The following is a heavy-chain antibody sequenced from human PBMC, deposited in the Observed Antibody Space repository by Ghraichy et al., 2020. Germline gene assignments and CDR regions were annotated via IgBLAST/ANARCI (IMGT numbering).Heavy chain of an antibody. D-gene: IGHD1-26*01. CDR2: IYYSGST. V-gene: IGHV4-59*01. CDR1: GGFISSYH. CDR3: ARIKVELDYGMDV. Sequence: SETLSLTCTVSGGFISSYHWSWIRQPPGKGLKWIGYIYYSGSTNYNPSLKSRVTISVDTSKNQFSLKLSSVTAADTAVYYCARIKVELDYGMDVWGQGTTVTVSS. J-gene: IGHJ6*02.